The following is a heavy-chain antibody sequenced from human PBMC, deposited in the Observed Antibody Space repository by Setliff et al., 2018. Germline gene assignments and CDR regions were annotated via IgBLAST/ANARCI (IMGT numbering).Heavy chain of an antibody. V-gene: IGHV5-51*01. CDR3: ARPGYCSSTSCSGAFDI. CDR1: GYSFTSYW. J-gene: IGHJ3*02. CDR2: IYPGDSDT. D-gene: IGHD2-2*01. Sequence: GESLKISCQASGYSFTSYWIGWVRQMPGKGLEWMGIIYPGDSDTRYSPSFQGQVTISADKSISTAYLQWSSLKASDTAMYYCARPGYCSSTSCSGAFDIWGQGTMVTVSS.